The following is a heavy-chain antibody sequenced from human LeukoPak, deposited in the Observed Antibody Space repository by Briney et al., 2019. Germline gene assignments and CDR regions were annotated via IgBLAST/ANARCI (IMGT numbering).Heavy chain of an antibody. J-gene: IGHJ4*02. CDR1: GGSISSSSYY. V-gene: IGHV4-39*07. CDR2: IYYSGST. Sequence: SETLSLTCTVSGGSISSSSYYWGWIRQPPGKGLEWIGSIYYSGSTYYNPSLKSRVTISVDTSKNQFSLKLSSVTAADTAVYYCAKVPSSWPYYFDYWGQGTLVTVSS. CDR3: AKVPSSWPYYFDY. D-gene: IGHD6-13*01.